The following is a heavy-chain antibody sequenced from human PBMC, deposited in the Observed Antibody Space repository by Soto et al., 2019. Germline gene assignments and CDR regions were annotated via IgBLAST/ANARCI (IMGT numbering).Heavy chain of an antibody. Sequence: GASVKVSCKASGYTFTSYAMHWVRQAPGQRLEWMGWINAGNGNTKYSQKFQGRVTITRDTSASTAYMELSSLRSEDTAVYYCARGPYGYYYDSSGYYQKEFDYWGQGTLVTVSS. CDR1: GYTFTSYA. CDR2: INAGNGNT. CDR3: ARGPYGYYYDSSGYYQKEFDY. V-gene: IGHV1-3*01. D-gene: IGHD3-22*01. J-gene: IGHJ4*02.